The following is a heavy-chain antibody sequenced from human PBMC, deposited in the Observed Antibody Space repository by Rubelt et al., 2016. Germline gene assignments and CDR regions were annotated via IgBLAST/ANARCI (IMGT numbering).Heavy chain of an antibody. CDR3: AREAIHYYYYGMDV. D-gene: IGHD2-2*02. CDR2: ISAYNGNT. Sequence: WMGWISAYNGNTNYAQKLQGRVTMTTDTSTSTAYMELRSLRSDDTAVYYCAREAIHYYYYGMDVWGQGTTVPVSS. J-gene: IGHJ6*02. V-gene: IGHV1-18*01.